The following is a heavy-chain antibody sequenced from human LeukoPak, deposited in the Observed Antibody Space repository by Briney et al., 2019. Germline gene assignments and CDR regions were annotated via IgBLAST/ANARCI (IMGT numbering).Heavy chain of an antibody. J-gene: IGHJ3*02. D-gene: IGHD3-10*01. V-gene: IGHV1-2*02. CDR2: INPNTGGT. CDR3: ARAAQYYGSGSLDAFDI. Sequence: ASVKVSCKASGYTFIGYYIHWVRQAPGQGLEWMGWINPNTGGTNYAQKFQGRVTMTRDTSISTAYMELSRLRSDDTAVYYCARAAQYYGSGSLDAFDIWGQGTMVTVSS. CDR1: GYTFIGYY.